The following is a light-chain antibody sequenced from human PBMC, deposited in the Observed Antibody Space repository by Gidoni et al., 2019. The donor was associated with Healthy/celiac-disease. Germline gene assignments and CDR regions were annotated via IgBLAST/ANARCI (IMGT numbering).Light chain of an antibody. CDR3: QQYNSYSA. J-gene: IGKJ1*01. CDR1: QSISSW. V-gene: IGKV1-5*03. CDR2: TAS. Sequence: DIQLTQSPSTLSASVGDRVTITCRASQSISSWLAWYQQKPGKAPKLLIYTASSLESGVPSRFSGSGSGTECTLTISSLQPDDFATYYCQQYNSYSAFGQGTKVEIK.